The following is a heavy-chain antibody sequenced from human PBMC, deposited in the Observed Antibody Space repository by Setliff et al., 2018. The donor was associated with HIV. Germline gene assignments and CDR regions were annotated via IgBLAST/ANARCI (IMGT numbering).Heavy chain of an antibody. CDR3: ARGRCDRRSYDSSGYVYGMDV. Sequence: SETLSLTCAVYGGSFSGYYWSWIRQPPGKGLEWIGEINHSGSTNYNPSLKSRVTISVDTSKNQFSRKLSSVTAADTAVYYCARGRCDRRSYDSSGYVYGMDVWGQGTTVTVSS. J-gene: IGHJ6*02. V-gene: IGHV4-34*01. D-gene: IGHD3-22*01. CDR2: INHSGST. CDR1: GGSFSGYY.